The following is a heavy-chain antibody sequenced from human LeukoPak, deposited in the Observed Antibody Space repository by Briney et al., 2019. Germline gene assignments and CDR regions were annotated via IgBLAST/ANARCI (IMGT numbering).Heavy chain of an antibody. J-gene: IGHJ4*02. V-gene: IGHV3-9*03. CDR2: ISWNSGSI. CDR1: GFTFDDFA. CDR3: AKSSSGWHHGAYYFDY. Sequence: PGGSLRLSCAASGFTFDDFAMHWVRQAPGKGLEWVSGISWNSGSIGYADSVKGRFTISRDNAKDSLYLQMNSLRAEDMALYYCAKSSSGWHHGAYYFDYWGQGTLVTVSS. D-gene: IGHD6-19*01.